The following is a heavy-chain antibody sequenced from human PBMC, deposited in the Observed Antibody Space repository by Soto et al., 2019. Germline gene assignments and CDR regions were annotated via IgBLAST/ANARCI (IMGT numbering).Heavy chain of an antibody. Sequence: EVQLVESGGGLVQPGGSLRLSCAASGFTFSNYSMNWVRQAPGKGLEWVSYIRSSNSIIYYADSVQGRFSISRDNAKNSLYLQMNSLRDEETAVYYCARSRGGPFDYWGQGTLVTVSS. CDR2: IRSSNSII. CDR1: GFTFSNYS. J-gene: IGHJ4*02. D-gene: IGHD6-25*01. V-gene: IGHV3-48*02. CDR3: ARSRGGPFDY.